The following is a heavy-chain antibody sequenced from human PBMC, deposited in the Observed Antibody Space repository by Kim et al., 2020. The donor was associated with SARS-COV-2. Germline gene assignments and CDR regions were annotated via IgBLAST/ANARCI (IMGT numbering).Heavy chain of an antibody. CDR1: GYTFTSYA. V-gene: IGHV7-4-1*02. CDR3: ASLTDNWNYLGVDY. CDR2: INTNTGNP. D-gene: IGHD1-7*01. Sequence: ASVKVSCKASGYTFTSYAMNWVRQAPGQGLEWMGWINTNTGNPTYAQGFTGRFVFSLDTSVSTAYLQISSLKAEDTAVYYCASLTDNWNYLGVDYWGQGTLVTVSS. J-gene: IGHJ4*02.